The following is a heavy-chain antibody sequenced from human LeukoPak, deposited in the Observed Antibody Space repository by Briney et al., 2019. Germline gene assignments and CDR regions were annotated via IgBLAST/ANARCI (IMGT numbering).Heavy chain of an antibody. D-gene: IGHD5-18*01. Sequence: SETLSLTCAVYGGSFSGYYWSWIRQPPGKGLEWIGEINHSGSTNYNPSLKSRVTISVDTSKNQLSLKLSSVTAADTAVYYCARFQSIQLRFYYYYYGMDVWGQGTTVTVSS. V-gene: IGHV4-34*01. CDR2: INHSGST. CDR1: GGSFSGYY. CDR3: ARFQSIQLRFYYYYYGMDV. J-gene: IGHJ6*02.